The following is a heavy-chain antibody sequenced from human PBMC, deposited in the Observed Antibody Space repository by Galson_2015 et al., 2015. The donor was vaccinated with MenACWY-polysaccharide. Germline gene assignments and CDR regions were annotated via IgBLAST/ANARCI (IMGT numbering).Heavy chain of an antibody. CDR2: IYTGGST. CDR3: AREIPYRSSSSSLWRRNPDYYYGMDI. D-gene: IGHD6-6*01. CDR1: GFSVNSNH. Sequence: SLRLSCAASGFSVNSNHMSWVRQAPGKGLEWVSVIYTGGSTYYADSVTGRFTISRDNSKNMLYLQMNSLRAEDTAVYYSAREIPYRSSSSSLWRRNPDYYYGMDIWGQGTTVAVTS. J-gene: IGHJ6*02. V-gene: IGHV3-53*01.